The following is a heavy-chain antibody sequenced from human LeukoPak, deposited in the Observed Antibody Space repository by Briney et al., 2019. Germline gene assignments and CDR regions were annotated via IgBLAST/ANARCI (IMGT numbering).Heavy chain of an antibody. CDR2: IWYDGSSK. Sequence: GGSLRLSCAASGFTFNNYGMHWVRQAPGKGLEWVAVIWYDGSSKYYADSVKGRFTISRDNSKNTLYLQMNSLRAEDTAVYYCAKASGFSSTWHKYWGQGTLVTVSS. V-gene: IGHV3-33*08. D-gene: IGHD2-2*01. CDR3: AKASGFSSTWHKY. J-gene: IGHJ4*02. CDR1: GFTFNNYG.